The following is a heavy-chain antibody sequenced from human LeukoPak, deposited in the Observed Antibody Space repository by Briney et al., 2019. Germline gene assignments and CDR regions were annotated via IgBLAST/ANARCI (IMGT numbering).Heavy chain of an antibody. J-gene: IGHJ4*02. CDR1: GFTFSSYG. D-gene: IGHD4-17*01. CDR2: ISGSAGST. V-gene: IGHV3-23*01. Sequence: GGSLRLSCAASGFTFSSYGMSWVRQAPGKGLEWVSFISGSAGSTYYADSVKGRFTISRDNSKNTLYLQMNSLRAEDTAVYYCARDYSTVTTFFDYWGQGTLVTVSS. CDR3: ARDYSTVTTFFDY.